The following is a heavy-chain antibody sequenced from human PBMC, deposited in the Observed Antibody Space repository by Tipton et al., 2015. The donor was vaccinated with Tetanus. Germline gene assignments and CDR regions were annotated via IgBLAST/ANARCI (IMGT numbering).Heavy chain of an antibody. CDR2: INPSGGST. J-gene: IGHJ4*02. CDR3: ARDSYCSGGSCSAGFGY. D-gene: IGHD2-15*01. Sequence: QLVQSGAEVKKPGASVKVSCKASGYTFTSYYMHWVRQAPGQGLEWMGIINPSGGSTSYAQKFQGRVTMTRDTSTSPVYMELSSLRSEDTAVYYCARDSYCSGGSCSAGFGYWGQGTLVTVSS. V-gene: IGHV1-46*01. CDR1: GYTFTSYY.